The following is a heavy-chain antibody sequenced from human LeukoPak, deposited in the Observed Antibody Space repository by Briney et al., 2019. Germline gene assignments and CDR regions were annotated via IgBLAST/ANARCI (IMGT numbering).Heavy chain of an antibody. Sequence: GGALRLSCGTSGFDFDRYTIHWVRHAPGKGLEWVSLAGWAGGTTFYSDSVRGRFTISRDSGRKSVYLQMNSLTTDDTAFYFCAKELDTIFFDYWGQGALVTVSS. V-gene: IGHV3-43*01. D-gene: IGHD5-18*01. CDR3: AKELDTIFFDY. J-gene: IGHJ4*02. CDR2: AGWAGGTT. CDR1: GFDFDRYT.